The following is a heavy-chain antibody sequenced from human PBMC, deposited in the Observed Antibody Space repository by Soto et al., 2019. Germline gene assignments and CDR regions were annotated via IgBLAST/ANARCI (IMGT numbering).Heavy chain of an antibody. CDR2: INAGNGNT. Sequence: ASVKVSCKASGYTFTSYAMHWVRQAPGQRLEWMGWINAGNGNTKYSQKFQGRVTITRDTSASTAYMELSSLRSEDTAVYYCAKPLFAMVRGGLINWGQGTLVTGSS. CDR3: AKPLFAMVRGGLIN. J-gene: IGHJ4*02. D-gene: IGHD3-10*01. CDR1: GYTFTSYA. V-gene: IGHV1-3*01.